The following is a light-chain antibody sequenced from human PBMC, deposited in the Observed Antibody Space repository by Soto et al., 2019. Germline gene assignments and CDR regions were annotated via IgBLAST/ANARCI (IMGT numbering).Light chain of an antibody. CDR1: SSDVGSYDY. CDR2: GVS. Sequence: QSVLTQPPSASGSPGQSITISCTGTSSDVGSYDYVSWYQQHPGKAPKLIIYGVSNRPSGVSNRFSGSKSGNTASLTISGLQADDEADYYCTSYTSSSTLRVFGGGTKLTVL. CDR3: TSYTSSSTLRV. V-gene: IGLV2-14*01. J-gene: IGLJ3*02.